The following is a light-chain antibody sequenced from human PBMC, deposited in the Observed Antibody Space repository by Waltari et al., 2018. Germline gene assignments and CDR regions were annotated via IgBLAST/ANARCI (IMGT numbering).Light chain of an antibody. Sequence: EVLLTQSPGTLSLSPGERAPLSCRASQSVGRSLAWYQQKPGQAPRLLIYGASTRFTAIPDRFSGSGSGTDFSLTISRLEPEDFAVYYCKHYVRLPATFGQGTTVEIK. J-gene: IGKJ1*01. V-gene: IGKV3-20*01. CDR1: QSVGRS. CDR2: GAS. CDR3: KHYVRLPAT.